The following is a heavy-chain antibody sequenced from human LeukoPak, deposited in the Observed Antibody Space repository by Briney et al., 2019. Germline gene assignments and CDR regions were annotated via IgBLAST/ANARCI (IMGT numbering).Heavy chain of an antibody. CDR3: ARGARAFDI. CDR2: INHSGST. J-gene: IGHJ3*02. Sequence: QSSETLSLTCAVYGGSFSGYYWSWIRQPPGKGLEWIGEINHSGSTNYNPSLKSRVTISVDTSKNQFSLKLSSVTAADTAVYYCARGARAFDIWGQGTMVTVSS. V-gene: IGHV4-34*01. CDR1: GGSFSGYY.